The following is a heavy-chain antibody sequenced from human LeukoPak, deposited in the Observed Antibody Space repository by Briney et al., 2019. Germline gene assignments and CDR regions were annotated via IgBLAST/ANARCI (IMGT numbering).Heavy chain of an antibody. CDR2: IYYSGST. J-gene: IGHJ3*02. V-gene: IGHV4-59*01. D-gene: IGHD3-3*01. CDR1: GGSISSYY. Sequence: PSETLSLTCTVSGGSISSYYWSWIRQPPGKGLEWIGYIYYSGSTNYNPSLKSRVTISVDTSKNQFSLKLSSVTAADTAVYYCARDGALSRYYDFWSGYYKGNADAFDIWGQGTMVTVSS. CDR3: ARDGALSRYYDFWSGYYKGNADAFDI.